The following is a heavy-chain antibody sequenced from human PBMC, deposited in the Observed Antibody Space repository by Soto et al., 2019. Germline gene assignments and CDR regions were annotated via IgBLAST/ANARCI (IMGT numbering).Heavy chain of an antibody. D-gene: IGHD2-15*01. Sequence: EVQLLESGGGLVQPGGSLRLSCAASGFTFSSYAMNWVRQAPGKGLEWVSAISGSGGGTYYADSVKGRFTISRDKSKNTLYRQLNSLRAADTAVYYCAKDVVVLSATHDAFCLWGQGTMVTVPS. V-gene: IGHV3-23*01. J-gene: IGHJ3*01. CDR1: GFTFSSYA. CDR2: ISGSGGGT. CDR3: AKDVVVLSATHDAFCL.